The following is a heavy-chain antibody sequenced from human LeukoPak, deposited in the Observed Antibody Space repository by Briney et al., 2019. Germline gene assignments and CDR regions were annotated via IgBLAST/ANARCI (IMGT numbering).Heavy chain of an antibody. Sequence: GGSLRLSCAASGFTFDDYAMHWVRHAPGKGLEWVSGISWNSGSIGYADSVKGRFTISRDNAKNSLYLQMNSLRAEDTALYYCAKDSGDFWSGYIDYWGQGTLVTVSS. V-gene: IGHV3-9*01. D-gene: IGHD3-3*01. CDR1: GFTFDDYA. J-gene: IGHJ4*02. CDR2: ISWNSGSI. CDR3: AKDSGDFWSGYIDY.